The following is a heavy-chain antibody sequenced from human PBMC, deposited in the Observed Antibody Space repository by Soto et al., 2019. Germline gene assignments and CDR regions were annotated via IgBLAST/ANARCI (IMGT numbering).Heavy chain of an antibody. Sequence: QVQLVQSGAEVKKPGASVKVFCKASGYTFTSYAMHWVRQAPGHRLEWMGWINAGNGNTKYTQKFQGRVTITRDRSASTAYMELSSLRSEDTAVYYCARDGVYCSSTSCYGYYYMDVWGKGTTVSVSS. CDR1: GYTFTSYA. J-gene: IGHJ6*03. D-gene: IGHD2-2*01. V-gene: IGHV1-3*01. CDR2: INAGNGNT. CDR3: ARDGVYCSSTSCYGYYYMDV.